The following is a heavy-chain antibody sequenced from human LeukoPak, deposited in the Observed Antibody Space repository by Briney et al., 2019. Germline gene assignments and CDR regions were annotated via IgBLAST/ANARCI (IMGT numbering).Heavy chain of an antibody. V-gene: IGHV4-30-4*08. J-gene: IGHJ4*02. Sequence: SETLSLTCTVSGGSVSSGDYYWSWIRQPPGKGLEWIGYIYYSGSTYYNPSLKSRVAISVDTSKNQFSLKLSSVTAADTAVYYCASNTPSGWFDYWGQGTLVTVSS. CDR3: ASNTPSGWFDY. CDR1: GGSVSSGDYY. CDR2: IYYSGST. D-gene: IGHD6-19*01.